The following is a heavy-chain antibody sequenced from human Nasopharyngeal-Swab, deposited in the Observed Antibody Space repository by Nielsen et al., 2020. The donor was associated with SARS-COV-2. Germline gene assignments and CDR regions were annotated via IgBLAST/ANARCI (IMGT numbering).Heavy chain of an antibody. CDR2: ISSSSSYI. Sequence: GESLKISCAASGFTFSSYSMNWVRQAPGKGLEWVSSISSSSSYIYYADSVKGRFTISRDNAKNSLYLQMNSLRDEDTAVYYCASDSEMATISWGQGTLVTVSS. D-gene: IGHD5-24*01. J-gene: IGHJ4*02. CDR1: GFTFSSYS. CDR3: ASDSEMATIS. V-gene: IGHV3-21*01.